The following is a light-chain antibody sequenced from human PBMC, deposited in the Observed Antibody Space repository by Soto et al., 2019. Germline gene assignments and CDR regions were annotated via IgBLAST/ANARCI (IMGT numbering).Light chain of an antibody. CDR2: KAS. CDR1: QGISSY. V-gene: IGKV1-5*03. Sequence: IQFTHSRASLSASVGDRVTITCRASQGISSYLAWYQQKPGKAPKLLIYKASTLKSGVPSRFSGSGSGTEFTLTISSLQPDDFATYYCQQYNSYSEAFGQGTKVDVK. J-gene: IGKJ1*01. CDR3: QQYNSYSEA.